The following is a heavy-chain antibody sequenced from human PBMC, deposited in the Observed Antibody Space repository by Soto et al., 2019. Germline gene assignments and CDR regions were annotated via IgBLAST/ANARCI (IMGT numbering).Heavy chain of an antibody. CDR3: ARRSGYSSGWYLNWFDP. CDR2: IYYSGST. J-gene: IGHJ5*02. D-gene: IGHD6-19*01. CDR1: GGSISSSSYY. V-gene: IGHV4-39*01. Sequence: SETLSLTCTVSGGSISSSSYYWGWIRQPPGKGLEWIGSIYYSGSTYYNPSLKSRVTISVDTSKNQFSLKLSSVTAADTAVYYCARRSGYSSGWYLNWFDPWGQGTRVTVSA.